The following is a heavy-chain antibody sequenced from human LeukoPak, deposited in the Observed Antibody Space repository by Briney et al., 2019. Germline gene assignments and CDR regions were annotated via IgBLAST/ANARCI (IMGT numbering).Heavy chain of an antibody. CDR3: ARGGSSGYYYG. CDR2: LYTSGST. V-gene: IGHV4-4*07. J-gene: IGHJ4*02. Sequence: SETLSLTCTVSGGPISSYYWSWIRQPAGKGLEWIGRLYTSGSTNYNPSLKSRATMSVDTTKNQFSLKLTSMTAADTAVYYCARGGSSGYYYGWGQGTLVTVSS. CDR1: GGPISSYY. D-gene: IGHD3-22*01.